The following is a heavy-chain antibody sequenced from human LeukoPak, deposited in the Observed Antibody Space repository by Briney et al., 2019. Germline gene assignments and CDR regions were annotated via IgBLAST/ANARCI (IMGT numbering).Heavy chain of an antibody. V-gene: IGHV1-2*02. D-gene: IGHD2-15*01. CDR1: VYTFTGYY. CDR2: INPNSGGT. CDR3: ARDHLSGLLPRYYYYYYMDV. Sequence: ASVKVSCKASVYTFTGYYMHWVRQAPGQGLEWMGWINPNSGGTNYAQKFQGRVTMTRDTSISTAYMELSRLRSDDTAVYYCARDHLSGLLPRYYYYYYMDVWGKGTTVTVSS. J-gene: IGHJ6*03.